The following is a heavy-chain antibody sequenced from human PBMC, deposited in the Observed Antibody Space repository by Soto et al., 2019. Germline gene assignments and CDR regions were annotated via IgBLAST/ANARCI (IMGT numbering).Heavy chain of an antibody. CDR3: AKDTSPTYCSSTSCYPTYDAFDI. Sequence: EVQLLESGGGLVQPGGSLRLSCAASGFTFSSYAMSWVRQAPGKGLEWVSAISGSGGSTYYADSVKGRFTISRDNSKNTMYLQMNSLRAEDTAVYYCAKDTSPTYCSSTSCYPTYDAFDIWGQGTMVTVSS. J-gene: IGHJ3*02. CDR2: ISGSGGST. V-gene: IGHV3-23*01. D-gene: IGHD2-2*01. CDR1: GFTFSSYA.